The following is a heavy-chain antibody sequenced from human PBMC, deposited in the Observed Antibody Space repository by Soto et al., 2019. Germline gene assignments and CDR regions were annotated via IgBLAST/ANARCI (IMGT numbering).Heavy chain of an antibody. V-gene: IGHV1-8*01. CDR2: MNPNSGNT. Sequence: QVQLVQSGAEVQKPGASVKVSCKASGYTFTSYDINWVRQATGQGLEWMGWMNPNSGNTGYAQKFQGRITMTKNTSISTGYMGRSSLRSEDTAVYYCTRRVRKWGFDPWGQGTLVTVSS. CDR3: TRRVRKWGFDP. J-gene: IGHJ5*02. D-gene: IGHD2-8*01. CDR1: GYTFTSYD.